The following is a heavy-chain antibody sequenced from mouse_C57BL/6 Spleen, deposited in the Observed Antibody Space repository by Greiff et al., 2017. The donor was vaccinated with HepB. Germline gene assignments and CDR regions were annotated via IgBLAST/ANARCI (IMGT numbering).Heavy chain of an antibody. D-gene: IGHD1-1*01. CDR2: IYPGNSDT. CDR1: GYTFTSYW. J-gene: IGHJ2*01. Sequence: VQLQQSGTVLARPGASVKMSCKTSGYTFTSYWMHWVKQRPGQGLEWIGAIYPGNSDTSYNQKFKGKAKLTAVTSASTAYMELSSLTNEDSAVYYCTRKPLPYGSSPFDYWGQGTTLTVSS. V-gene: IGHV1-5*01. CDR3: TRKPLPYGSSPFDY.